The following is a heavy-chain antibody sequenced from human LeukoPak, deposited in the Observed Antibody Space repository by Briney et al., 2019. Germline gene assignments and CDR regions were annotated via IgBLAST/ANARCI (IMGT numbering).Heavy chain of an antibody. CDR1: GFTFSSYS. CDR2: ISSSSSYI. CDR3: ARGSLAAAGPGVADY. Sequence: GGSLRLSCAASGFTFSSYSMNWVRQAPGKGLEWVSSISSSSSYIYYADSVKGRFTISRDNAKNSLYLQMNSLRAEDTAVYYCARGSLAAAGPGVADYWGQGTLVTASS. V-gene: IGHV3-21*01. D-gene: IGHD6-13*01. J-gene: IGHJ4*02.